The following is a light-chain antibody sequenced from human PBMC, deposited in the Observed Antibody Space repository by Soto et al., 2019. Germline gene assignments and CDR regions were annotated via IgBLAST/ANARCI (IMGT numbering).Light chain of an antibody. CDR2: AAS. J-gene: IGKJ1*01. Sequence: DIQMTQSPSSVSASVGDRVTITCRASLGVSKWLAWYQQRPGKAPKLLIYAASSLQSGVPSRVSGSGSGTDFTHTIVSLQPEDSATFVCQRASDYPPGWTCGQGTKAEV. V-gene: IGKV1-12*01. CDR3: QRASDYPPGWT. CDR1: LGVSKW.